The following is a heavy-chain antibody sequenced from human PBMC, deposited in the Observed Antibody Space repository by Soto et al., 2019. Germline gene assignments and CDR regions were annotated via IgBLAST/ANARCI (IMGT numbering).Heavy chain of an antibody. V-gene: IGHV1-8*01. CDR2: MQPSSGRT. CDR3: ARGVTAGVDY. D-gene: IGHD1-26*01. CDR1: GYSFTSLD. Sequence: ASVQVSCKASGYSFTSLDINWVRQTTGQGLEWMGWMQPSSGRTGYAQKFQGRVTMTRDTSINTAYMELSSLTSDDTAFYYCARGVTAGVDYWGQGTLVTVSS. J-gene: IGHJ4*02.